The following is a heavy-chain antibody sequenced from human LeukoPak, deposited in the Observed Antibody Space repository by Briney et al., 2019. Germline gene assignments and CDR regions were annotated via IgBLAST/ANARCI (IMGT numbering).Heavy chain of an antibody. CDR1: GGSISSGSYY. D-gene: IGHD1-26*01. CDR2: IYTSGST. Sequence: SQTLSLTCTVSGGSISSGSYYWSWIRQPAGKGLEWVGRIYTSGSTNYNPSLKSRVTISVDTSKNQFSLKLSSVTAAGTAVYYCARWRMRVGAIDYSGQGTLVTVSS. V-gene: IGHV4-61*02. J-gene: IGHJ4*02. CDR3: ARWRMRVGAIDY.